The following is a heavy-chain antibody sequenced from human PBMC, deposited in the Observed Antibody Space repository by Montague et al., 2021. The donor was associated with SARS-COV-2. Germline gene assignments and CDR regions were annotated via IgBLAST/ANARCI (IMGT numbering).Heavy chain of an antibody. Sequence: SETLSLTCTVSGVSVTDYYWSWIRQPPGKGQEWVGDVLYNKGTNFNPSLKSRVTISVDTSKNQFSLKLSSVTAADTAVYYCARDGSLRFEILIGPRHYYYGMDVWGQGTTVTVSS. CDR3: ARDGSLRFEILIGPRHYYYGMDV. D-gene: IGHD3-9*01. V-gene: IGHV4-59*02. J-gene: IGHJ6*02. CDR2: VLYNKGT. CDR1: GVSVTDYY.